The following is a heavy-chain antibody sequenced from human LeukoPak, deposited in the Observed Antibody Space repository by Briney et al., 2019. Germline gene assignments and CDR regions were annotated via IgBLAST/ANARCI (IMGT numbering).Heavy chain of an antibody. V-gene: IGHV3-7*01. D-gene: IGHD1-26*01. CDR1: GFAFSSYW. CDR3: ARLGGSYYTY. CDR2: IKQDGGEE. J-gene: IGHJ4*02. Sequence: PGGSLRLSCVASGFAFSSYWMTWVRQAPGKGLEWVANIKQDGGEEYYVDSVKGRFTIFRDNAKNSLFLQMNSLRVEDTAVYYCARLGGSYYTYWGQGTLVTVSS.